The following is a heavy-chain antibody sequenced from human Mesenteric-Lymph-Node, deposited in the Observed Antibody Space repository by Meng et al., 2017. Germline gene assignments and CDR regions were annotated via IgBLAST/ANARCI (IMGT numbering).Heavy chain of an antibody. V-gene: IGHV4-34*01. CDR1: GGSFSDYY. J-gene: IGHJ2*01. Sequence: QVQLQQWGAGLLKPSETLSLTCAVYGGSFSDYYWSWIRQPPGKGLEWIGEINHSGSANYSPSLKSRVTISVDTSKNQFSLKLSSVTAADTAVYYCARKVATNLDLWGRGTLVTVSS. CDR2: INHSGSA. CDR3: ARKVATNLDL. D-gene: IGHD5-12*01.